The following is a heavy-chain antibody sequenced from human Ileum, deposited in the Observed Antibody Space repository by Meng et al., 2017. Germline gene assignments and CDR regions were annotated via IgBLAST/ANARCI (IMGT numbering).Heavy chain of an antibody. V-gene: IGHV3-33*01. D-gene: IGHD6-19*01. CDR3: ARYRSGSSDY. J-gene: IGHJ4*02. CDR2: IWFDGTKA. Sequence: HGPLLGCGGGGVQPGTLRRPSCAASGFTFRRYGSHWVRQAPGKGLGLVAVIWFDGTKAYYAESVKGRLTVPRDNSKNTLYLQMNSLRADDTAVYYCARYRSGSSDYWGPGTLVTVSS. CDR1: GFTFRRYG.